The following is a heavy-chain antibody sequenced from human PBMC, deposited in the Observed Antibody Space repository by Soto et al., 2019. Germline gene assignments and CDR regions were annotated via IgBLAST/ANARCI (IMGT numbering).Heavy chain of an antibody. D-gene: IGHD2-15*01. CDR3: ARVLPVVFNWFDP. CDR1: GDTFTHFG. Sequence: RASVKVSCKTSGDTFTHFGLSWVRQAPGQELAWMGWIATYNSNKHYAQKFQGRPTLTTDTSTSTGYMELENLDYDDSAVYYCARVLPVVFNWFDPWGQGTLVTVSS. V-gene: IGHV1-18*01. J-gene: IGHJ5*01. CDR2: IATYNSNK.